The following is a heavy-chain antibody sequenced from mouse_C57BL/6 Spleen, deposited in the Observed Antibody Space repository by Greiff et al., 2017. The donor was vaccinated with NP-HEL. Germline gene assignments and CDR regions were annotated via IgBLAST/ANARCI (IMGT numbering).Heavy chain of an antibody. CDR3: ASLYYTPWAY. CDR1: GYTFTDYY. Sequence: VQLQQSGPELVKPGASVKISCKASGYTFTDYYMNWVKQSHGKSLEWIGDINPNNGGTSYNQKFKGKATLTVDKSSSTAYMELRSLTSEDSAVYYCASLYYTPWAYWGQGTLVTVSA. J-gene: IGHJ3*01. D-gene: IGHD2-1*01. CDR2: INPNNGGT. V-gene: IGHV1-26*01.